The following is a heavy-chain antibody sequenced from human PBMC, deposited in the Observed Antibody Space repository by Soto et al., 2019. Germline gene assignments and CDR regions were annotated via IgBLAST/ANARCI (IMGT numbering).Heavy chain of an antibody. J-gene: IGHJ5*02. CDR2: ISYDGSNK. V-gene: IGHV3-30*18. CDR3: AKDLMA. D-gene: IGHD3-10*01. Sequence: QVQLVESGGGVVQPGRSLRLSCAASGFTFSSYGMHWFRQAPGKGLEWVAVISYDGSNKYYADSVKGRFTISRDNSKNTLYLQMNSLRAEDTAVYYCAKDLMAWGQGTLVTVSS. CDR1: GFTFSSYG.